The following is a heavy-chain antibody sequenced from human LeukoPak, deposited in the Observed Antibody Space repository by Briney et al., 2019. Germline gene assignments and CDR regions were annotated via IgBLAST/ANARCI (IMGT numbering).Heavy chain of an antibody. CDR1: GYTFTGYY. Sequence: GASVKVSCMASGYTFTGYYMHWVRQAPGQGLGWMGWINPNSGGTNYAQKFQGRVTMTRDTSISTAYMELSRLRSDDTAVYYCARDRPEYYYDSSGYMVHYFDYWGQGTLVTVSS. J-gene: IGHJ4*02. V-gene: IGHV1-2*02. D-gene: IGHD3-22*01. CDR2: INPNSGGT. CDR3: ARDRPEYYYDSSGYMVHYFDY.